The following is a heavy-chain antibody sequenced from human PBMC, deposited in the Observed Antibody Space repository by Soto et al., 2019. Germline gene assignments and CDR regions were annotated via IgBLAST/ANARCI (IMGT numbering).Heavy chain of an antibody. CDR1: GFTFSSYA. Sequence: GGSLRLSCAASGFTFSSYAMSWVRQAPGKGLEWVSAISGSGGSTYYADSVKGRFTISRDNSKNTLYLQMNRLRAEDTAVYYCAKSPPLRFLEWYYYGMDVWGQGTTVTVSS. D-gene: IGHD3-3*01. CDR3: AKSPPLRFLEWYYYGMDV. V-gene: IGHV3-23*01. CDR2: ISGSGGST. J-gene: IGHJ6*02.